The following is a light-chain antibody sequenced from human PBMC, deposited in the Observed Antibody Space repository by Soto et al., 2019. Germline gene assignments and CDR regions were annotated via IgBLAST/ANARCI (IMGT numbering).Light chain of an antibody. CDR3: ATWDDSREGV. Sequence: QPVLTQPPSASGTPGQRITISCSGSTSNIESHTVNWYQQVPGTAPRLLINTNNQRPSGVPDRFSGSKSGASASLTISGLRSEDAATYYCATWDDSREGVFGTGTKLTVL. CDR2: TNN. CDR1: TSNIESHT. J-gene: IGLJ1*01. V-gene: IGLV1-44*01.